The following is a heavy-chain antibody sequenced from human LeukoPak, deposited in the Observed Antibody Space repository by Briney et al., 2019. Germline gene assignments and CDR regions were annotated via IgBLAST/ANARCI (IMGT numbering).Heavy chain of an antibody. V-gene: IGHV4-59*01. D-gene: IGHD1-26*01. CDR1: GGSISSYY. CDR2: IYYSGSS. CDR3: ARDKRGGAVGVTYFDY. J-gene: IGHJ4*02. Sequence: SETLSLTCTVSGGSISSYYWSWIRQPPGKGLEWIGSIYYSGSSNYNPSLKSRVTISVDTSKNQFSLKLSSVTAADTAVYYCARDKRGGAVGVTYFDYWGQGTLVTVSS.